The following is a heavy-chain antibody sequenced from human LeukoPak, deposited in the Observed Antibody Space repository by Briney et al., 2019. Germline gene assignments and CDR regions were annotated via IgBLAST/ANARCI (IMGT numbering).Heavy chain of an antibody. CDR3: AGAHGYFDS. CDR1: GDSVSSNSAA. V-gene: IGHV6-1*01. D-gene: IGHD4/OR15-4a*01. J-gene: IGHJ4*02. Sequence: SQTLSLTCAISGDSVSSNSAAWNWIRQSPSSGLEWLGRTYYRSKWYKDYAVSVKSRIAINPDTSKNQFSLQLNSVTPEDTAVYFCAGAHGYFDSWGQGTLVTVSS. CDR2: TYYRSKWYK.